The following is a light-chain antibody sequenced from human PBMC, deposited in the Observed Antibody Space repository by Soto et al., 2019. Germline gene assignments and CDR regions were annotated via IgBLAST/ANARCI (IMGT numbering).Light chain of an antibody. Sequence: QSALTQPRSVSGSPGKSVTISCTGTSSDVGGYHYVSWYEQHPGKALKLMIYDVSKRPSGVPDRLSGSKSGNTASLIISGFRAEDWAYYCCCSYAGNDNPVVFGGGSK. CDR3: CSYAGNDNPVV. CDR1: SSDVGGYHY. V-gene: IGLV2-11*01. CDR2: DVS. J-gene: IGLJ2*01.